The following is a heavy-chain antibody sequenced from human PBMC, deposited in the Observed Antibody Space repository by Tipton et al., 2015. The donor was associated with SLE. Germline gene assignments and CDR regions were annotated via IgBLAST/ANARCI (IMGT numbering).Heavy chain of an antibody. CDR3: AREGSGSAFDY. D-gene: IGHD3-10*01. CDR2: INHSGST. V-gene: IGHV4-34*01. Sequence: TLSLTCAVYGGSFSGYYWSWIRQPPGKGLEWIGEINHSGSTNYNPSLKSRVTISVDTSKNQFSLKLSSVTAADTAVYYCAREGSGSAFDYWGQGTLATVSS. J-gene: IGHJ4*02. CDR1: GGSFSGYY.